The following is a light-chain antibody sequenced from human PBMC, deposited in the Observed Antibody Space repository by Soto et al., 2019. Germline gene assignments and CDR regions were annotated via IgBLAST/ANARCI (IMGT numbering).Light chain of an antibody. V-gene: IGKV3-20*01. CDR1: QSVSSSY. CDR2: GAS. J-gene: IGKJ3*01. CDR3: QQYDSSPIFT. Sequence: EIVLTQSPGTLSLSPGERATLSCRASQSVSSSYLTWYQQKPGQAPRLLIYGASSRATSIPDRFSGRGSGTDFNLTISRLEPEDFAVYYCQQYDSSPIFTFGPGTKVDIK.